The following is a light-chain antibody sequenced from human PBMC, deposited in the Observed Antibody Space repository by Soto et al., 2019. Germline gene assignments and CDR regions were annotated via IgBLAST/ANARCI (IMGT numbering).Light chain of an antibody. V-gene: IGKV3-11*01. CDR2: DAS. Sequence: EIVMTQSPATLSVSPGDGATLSCRASQSVDSNLAWYQHKPGQAPRLFISDASTRAAGIPARFSGSGSGTDFTLTISNLEPEDFAVYFCQQRSNWPPYTFGQGTKVDIK. CDR1: QSVDSN. J-gene: IGKJ2*01. CDR3: QQRSNWPPYT.